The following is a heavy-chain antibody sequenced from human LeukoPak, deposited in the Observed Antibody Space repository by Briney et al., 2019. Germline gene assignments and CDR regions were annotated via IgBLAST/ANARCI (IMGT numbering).Heavy chain of an antibody. D-gene: IGHD1-1*01. J-gene: IGHJ4*02. CDR3: ARPGYFDF. CDR2: IPGGGSTI. Sequence: GCLRHSSAPPRFTSSTYIMNRVRPALGKGLEWVSYIPGGGSTIYYADFVKGRFTVSRNNGQNSLFLQMDSLRDEDTAVYCWARPGYFDFWGQGTLVTVS. CDR1: RFTSSTYI. V-gene: IGHV3-48*02.